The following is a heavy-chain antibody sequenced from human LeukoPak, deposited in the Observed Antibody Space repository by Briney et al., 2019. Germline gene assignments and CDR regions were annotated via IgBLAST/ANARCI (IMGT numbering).Heavy chain of an antibody. CDR3: ARERYDILTGYREFDP. V-gene: IGHV4-61*01. J-gene: IGHJ5*02. CDR2: MYYSGST. Sequence: PSETPSLTCTVSGGSVRSGSYYWSWIRQPPGKGLEWIGYMYYSGSTNYNPSLKSRVTISVDTSKNQFSLKLSSVTAADTAVYYCARERYDILTGYREFDPWGQGTLVTVSS. D-gene: IGHD3-9*01. CDR1: GGSVRSGSYY.